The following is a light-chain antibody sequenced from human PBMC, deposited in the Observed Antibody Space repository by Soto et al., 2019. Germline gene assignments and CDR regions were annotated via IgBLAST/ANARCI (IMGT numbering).Light chain of an antibody. J-gene: IGKJ4*01. CDR3: QQYGGSPLT. CDR2: GAS. Sequence: EIVLTQSQGTMYLSPGERATLSGRASQRVRSSYLAWYQQKPGQAPRLLISGASNRATGIPDRFSGSGSGTDFTLTISRLEPEDFAVYFCQQYGGSPLTFGGGTQVDIK. CDR1: QRVRSSY. V-gene: IGKV3-20*01.